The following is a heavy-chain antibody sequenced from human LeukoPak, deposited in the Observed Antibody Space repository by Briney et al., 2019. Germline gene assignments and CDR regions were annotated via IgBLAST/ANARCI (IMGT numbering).Heavy chain of an antibody. D-gene: IGHD6-13*01. V-gene: IGHV1-2*02. CDR1: VYTFTGYQ. CDR2: MNPNSGGT. J-gene: IGHJ5*02. CDR3: ARSPDSSSWNYFYP. Sequence: ASVTVSCTASVYTFTGYQIHWVRQAPGQGPEWMGWMNPNSGGTNYAQKFQGRVTMTRDTSISTAYMELSRLRSDDTAVYYCARSPDSSSWNYFYPWGQGTLVTVSS.